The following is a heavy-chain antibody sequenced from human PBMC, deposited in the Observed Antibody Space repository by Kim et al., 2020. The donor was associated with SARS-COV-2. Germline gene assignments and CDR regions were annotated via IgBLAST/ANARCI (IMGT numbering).Heavy chain of an antibody. J-gene: IGHJ5*02. CDR2: INPSGGST. CDR3: ARDRSLYYDYIWGGYRYGWFDP. V-gene: IGHV1-46*01. D-gene: IGHD3-16*02. CDR1: GYTFTSYY. Sequence: ASVKVSCKASGYTFTSYYMHWVRQAPGQGLEWMGIINPSGGSTSYAQKFQGRVTMTRDTSTSTVYMELSSLRSEDTAVYYCARDRSLYYDYIWGGYRYGWFDPWGQGTLVTVSS.